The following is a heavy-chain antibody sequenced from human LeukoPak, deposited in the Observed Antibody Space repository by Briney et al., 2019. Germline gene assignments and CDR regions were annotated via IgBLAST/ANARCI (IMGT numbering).Heavy chain of an antibody. CDR2: IYHTGTT. D-gene: IGHD3-3*01. J-gene: IGHJ6*03. CDR1: GISVNTTHF. CDR3: TRDDFGIKTDWEDYYYMDV. Sequence: SETLSLTCSVSGISVNTTHFWGWIRQAPGKGLEWIGSIYHTGTTDYNPSLKSRVTISIDTSKNQFSLNLRSVSAADTAVYYCTRDDFGIKTDWEDYYYMDVWGKGTTVTVSS. V-gene: IGHV4-38-2*02.